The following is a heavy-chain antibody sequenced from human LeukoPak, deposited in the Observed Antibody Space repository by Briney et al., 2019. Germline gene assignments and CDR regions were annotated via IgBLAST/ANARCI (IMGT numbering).Heavy chain of an antibody. Sequence: ASVTVSCKASGYTFTGYYMHWVRQAPGQGLEWMGWINPDSGGTNYAQKFQGRVTMTRDTSISTAYMELSRLRSDDTAVYYCARVEYYDSSGYSMGGYYYMDVWGKGTTVTVSS. CDR2: INPDSGGT. D-gene: IGHD3-22*01. V-gene: IGHV1-2*02. J-gene: IGHJ6*03. CDR3: ARVEYYDSSGYSMGGYYYMDV. CDR1: GYTFTGYY.